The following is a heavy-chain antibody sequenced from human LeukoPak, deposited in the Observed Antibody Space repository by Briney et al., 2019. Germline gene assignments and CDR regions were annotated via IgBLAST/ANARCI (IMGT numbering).Heavy chain of an antibody. CDR2: INPNSGGT. J-gene: IGHJ4*02. D-gene: IGHD3-22*01. CDR1: GYTFTRYY. V-gene: IGHV1-2*02. CDR3: ARGPSYYYDSSGYSPYAPDY. Sequence: GASVKVSCKASGYTFTRYYMHWVRQAPGQGVEWMGWINPNSGGTNYAQKFQGRVTMTRDTSISTAYMELSRLRSDDTAVYYCARGPSYYYDSSGYSPYAPDYGGQGTLVTVSS.